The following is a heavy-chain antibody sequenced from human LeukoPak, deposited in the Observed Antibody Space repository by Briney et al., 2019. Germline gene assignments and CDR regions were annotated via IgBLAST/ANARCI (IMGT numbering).Heavy chain of an antibody. CDR3: AKDGTWCSSTSCYAGD. D-gene: IGHD2-2*01. J-gene: IGHJ4*02. Sequence: GGSLRLSCAASGFTFSSYAMSWVRQAPGKGLEWVSAISGSGGSTYYADSVKGRFTISRDNSKNTLYLQMNSLRAEDTAVFYCAKDGTWCSSTSCYAGDWAQGTLVAVSS. CDR1: GFTFSSYA. CDR2: ISGSGGST. V-gene: IGHV3-23*01.